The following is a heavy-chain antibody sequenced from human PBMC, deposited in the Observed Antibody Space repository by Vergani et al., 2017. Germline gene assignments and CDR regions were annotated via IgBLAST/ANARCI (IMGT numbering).Heavy chain of an antibody. CDR2: IFHDGST. V-gene: IGHV4-30-4*01. CDR1: GDSINSPNYY. CDR3: AWCPVPGWFDP. D-gene: IGHD2-8*01. Sequence: QMQLQESGPGLVKPSQTLSLTCTVSGDSINSPNYYWTWIRQPPGKGLEWIGYIFHDGSTYYDPSLKSRVIMSIDTSKNQFSLNMIFVTAADTAVYYCAWCPVPGWFDPWGRGTLVTVSS. J-gene: IGHJ5*02.